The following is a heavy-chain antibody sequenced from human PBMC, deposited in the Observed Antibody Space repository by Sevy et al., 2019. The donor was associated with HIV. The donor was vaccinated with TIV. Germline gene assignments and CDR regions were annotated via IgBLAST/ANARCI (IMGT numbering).Heavy chain of an antibody. J-gene: IGHJ4*02. CDR2: INPNSGDP. V-gene: IGHV1-2*02. CDR1: GHTFTDYF. D-gene: IGHD3-16*01. Sequence: ASVKVSCKASGHTFTDYFIHWVRQAPGQGLEWMGWINPNSGDPKYSQKFQGRVTMTRDTSISTAYMELSRLRSDDTAVYYCASPGGYGYGSLLDYWGQGTLVTVSS. CDR3: ASPGGYGYGSLLDY.